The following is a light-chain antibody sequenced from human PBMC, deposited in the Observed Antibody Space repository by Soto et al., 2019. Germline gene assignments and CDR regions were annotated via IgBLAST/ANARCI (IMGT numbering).Light chain of an antibody. Sequence: EIVLTQSPGTLSLSPGERATLSCRASQSVRSSYLAWYQQKPGQAPRLLIYDASTRATGIPDRFSGGGSGTDFTLTISGLQSEDFAVYYCQQYSIWRTFGQGTKVDI. CDR2: DAS. J-gene: IGKJ1*01. CDR3: QQYSIWRT. CDR1: QSVRSSY. V-gene: IGKV3-20*01.